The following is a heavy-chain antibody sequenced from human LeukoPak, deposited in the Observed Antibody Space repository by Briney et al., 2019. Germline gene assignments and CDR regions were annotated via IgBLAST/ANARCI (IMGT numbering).Heavy chain of an antibody. CDR2: INYSGRT. D-gene: IGHD3/OR15-3a*01. J-gene: IGHJ5*02. CDR3: GRRGAGLNWFDP. Sequence: PSETLSLTCTVSGGSISSTSYYWGWIRQPPGQGLEWIGSINYSGRTFYNPSLKSRVTISVDTSKNQFSLNLTYVTAADTALYFCGRRGAGLNWFDPWGRGTLVTVSS. V-gene: IGHV4-39*01. CDR1: GGSISSTSYY.